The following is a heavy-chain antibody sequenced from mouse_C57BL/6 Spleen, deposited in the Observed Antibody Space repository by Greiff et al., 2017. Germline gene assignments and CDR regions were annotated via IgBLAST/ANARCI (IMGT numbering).Heavy chain of an antibody. D-gene: IGHD6-1*01. CDR3: TRSSFAY. J-gene: IGHJ3*01. CDR1: GYTFTDYE. CDR2: IDPETGGT. V-gene: IGHV1-15*01. Sequence: LVESGAELVRPGASVTLSCKASGYTFTDYEMHWVKQTPVHGLEWIGAIDPETGGTAYNQKFKGKAILTADKSSSTAYMELRSLTSEDSAGYYCTRSSFAYWGQGTLVTVSA.